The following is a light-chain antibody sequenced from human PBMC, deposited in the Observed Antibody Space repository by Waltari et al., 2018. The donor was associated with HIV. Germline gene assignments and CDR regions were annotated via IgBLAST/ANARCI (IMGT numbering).Light chain of an antibody. Sequence: HSALTQPPSASGSPGQSVTISCPATSSDIGLYNFVSWYQHHPGKAPKLMLSEVSRRPSGVPDRFSGSKSGNTASLTVSGLQAEDEAAYYCFSYAGNNYLLFGGGTKLTVL. CDR3: FSYAGNNYLL. CDR2: EVS. CDR1: SSDIGLYNF. V-gene: IGLV2-8*01. J-gene: IGLJ2*01.